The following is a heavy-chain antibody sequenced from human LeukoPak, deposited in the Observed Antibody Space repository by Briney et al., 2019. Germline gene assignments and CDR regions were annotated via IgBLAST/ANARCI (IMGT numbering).Heavy chain of an antibody. CDR3: ARNGYCSGGSCYAPLYYYMDV. J-gene: IGHJ6*03. CDR2: IIPIFGTA. V-gene: IGHV1-69*05. CDR1: GGTFSSYA. D-gene: IGHD2-15*01. Sequence: SVKASCKASGGTFSSYAISWVRQAPGQGLEWMGGIIPIFGTANYAQKFQGRVTITTDESTSTPYMELSSLRSEDTAVYYCARNGYCSGGSCYAPLYYYMDVWGKGTTVTVSS.